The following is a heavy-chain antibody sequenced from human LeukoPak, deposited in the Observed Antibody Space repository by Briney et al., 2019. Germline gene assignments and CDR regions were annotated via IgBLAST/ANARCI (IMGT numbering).Heavy chain of an antibody. CDR3: ARRGGSGRAFDY. V-gene: IGHV4-39*01. J-gene: IGHJ4*02. Sequence: SETLSLTCSVSGDSISGGTYYWGWIPQPPGKGLEWIGSIYYTGSTYDNPSLKSRVTISVDTSKNQFSLKLSSVTAADTAVYYCARRGGSGRAFDYWGQGTLVTVSS. CDR2: IYYTGST. CDR1: GDSISGGTYY. D-gene: IGHD1-26*01.